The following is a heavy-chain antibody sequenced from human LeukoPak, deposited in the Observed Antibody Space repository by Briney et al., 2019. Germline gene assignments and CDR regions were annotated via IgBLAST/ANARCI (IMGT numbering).Heavy chain of an antibody. J-gene: IGHJ4*02. CDR3: ASGRGDYFDY. V-gene: IGHV3-21*01. CDR1: GFTFSSYS. Sequence: GGSLRLSCAASGFTFSSYSMNWVRQAPGKGLEWVSSISSSNSYIYYADSVKGRFTISRDNAKNSLYLQMNSLRAEDTAVYYCASGRGDYFDYWGQGTLVTVSS. CDR2: ISSSNSYI. D-gene: IGHD1-26*01.